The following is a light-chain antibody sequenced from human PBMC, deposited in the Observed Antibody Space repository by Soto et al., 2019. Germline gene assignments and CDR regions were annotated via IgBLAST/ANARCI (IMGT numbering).Light chain of an antibody. CDR2: TNN. J-gene: IGLJ1*01. CDR3: ATWDDSLTGV. V-gene: IGLV1-44*01. CDR1: TSNIGSHS. Sequence: QSVLTQPPSASGTPGQRVTISCSGSTSNIGSHSVNWFQHLPGTAPKLLIITNNQRPSGVPDRFSGYKSGTSASLVISGLQSEDEADYYCATWDDSLTGVFGTGTKVTVL.